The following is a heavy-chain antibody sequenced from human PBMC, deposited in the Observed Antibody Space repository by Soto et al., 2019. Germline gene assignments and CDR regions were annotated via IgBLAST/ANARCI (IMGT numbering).Heavy chain of an antibody. CDR3: AKRRGAGGHFDY. V-gene: IGHV3-30*18. J-gene: IGHJ4*02. CDR2: VTYDGSNH. Sequence: GGSLRLSCAASGFTFSDYGMHWVRQAPGKGLECLAVVTYDGSNHYYADSVKGRFTISRDNSKNTLYLQMNSLRAEGTAVYYCAKRRGAGGHFDYWGQGALVTVSS. CDR1: GFTFSDYG. D-gene: IGHD2-15*01.